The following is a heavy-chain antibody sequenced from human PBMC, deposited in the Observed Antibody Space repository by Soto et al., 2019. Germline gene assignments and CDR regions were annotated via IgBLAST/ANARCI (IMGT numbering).Heavy chain of an antibody. CDR2: IDSDGRTT. CDR1: GFTFSSYW. Sequence: EVQLVESGGGLVQPGGSLRLSCAASGFTFSSYWMHWVRQAPGKGLVWVSRIDSDGRTTRYADSVKGRFTISRDNAKNMLYLQVNSLRAEDTAVYYCARDGGSGTAFDYWGQGALVTVSS. J-gene: IGHJ4*02. V-gene: IGHV3-74*01. D-gene: IGHD3-16*01. CDR3: ARDGGSGTAFDY.